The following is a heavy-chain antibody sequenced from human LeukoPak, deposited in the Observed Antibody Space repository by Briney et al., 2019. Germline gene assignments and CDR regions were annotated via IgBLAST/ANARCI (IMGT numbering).Heavy chain of an antibody. CDR3: AKTARTFAS. CDR2: INHSGST. J-gene: IGHJ5*02. CDR1: GGSFSGYY. D-gene: IGHD1-7*01. Sequence: KPSETLSLTCAVYGGSFSGYYWSWIRQPPGKGLEWIGEINHSGSTNYNPSLKSRVTISVDTSKNQFSLKLSSVTAADTAVYYCAKTARTFASWGPGTLVTVSS. V-gene: IGHV4-34*01.